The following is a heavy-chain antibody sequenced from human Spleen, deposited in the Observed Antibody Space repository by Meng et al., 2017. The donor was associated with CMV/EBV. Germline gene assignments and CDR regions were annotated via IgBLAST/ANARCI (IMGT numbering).Heavy chain of an antibody. J-gene: IGHJ4*02. CDR2: INPNGGST. V-gene: IGHV1-46*02. CDR3: AAGYRSGWYDVDY. CDR1: GYSFDSYH. D-gene: IGHD6-19*01. Sequence: KASGYSFDSYHMQWVRQAPGQGLEWMGIINPNGGSTRYPQKFQGRVTMTRDTSTSTVYMELSSLSSEDTAVYYCAAGYRSGWYDVDYWGQGTLVTVSS.